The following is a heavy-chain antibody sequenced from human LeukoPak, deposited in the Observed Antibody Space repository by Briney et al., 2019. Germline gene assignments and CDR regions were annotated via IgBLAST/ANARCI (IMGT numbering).Heavy chain of an antibody. CDR1: GFTFDTYG. V-gene: IGHV3-30*18. J-gene: IGHJ4*02. CDR2: ISHDGVDK. CDR3: AKGGYCSATRCYVGKGMDD. Sequence: PGGSLRLSCAASGFTFDTYGMHWVRQAPGKGLEWVAVISHDGVDKYYADSVMGRFTISRDNSKNTVSLQVNSLRAEDTAAYYCAKGGYCSATRCYVGKGMDDWGQGTLVTVSS. D-gene: IGHD2-2*01.